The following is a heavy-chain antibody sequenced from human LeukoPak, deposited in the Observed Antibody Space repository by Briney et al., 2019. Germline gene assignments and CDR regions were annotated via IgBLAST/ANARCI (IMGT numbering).Heavy chain of an antibody. CDR3: AGRGFTFDY. V-gene: IGHV4-59*01. J-gene: IGHJ4*02. Sequence: SETLSLTCTVSGGSISSYYWSWIRQPPGKGLEWIGYIYYSGSTNYNPSLKSRVTISVDTSKNQFSLKLSSVTAADTAVYYCAGRGFTFDYWGQGTLVTVSS. CDR2: IYYSGST. D-gene: IGHD5-12*01. CDR1: GGSISSYY.